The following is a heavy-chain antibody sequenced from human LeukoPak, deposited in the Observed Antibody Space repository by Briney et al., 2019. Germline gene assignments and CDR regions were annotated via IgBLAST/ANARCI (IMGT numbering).Heavy chain of an antibody. CDR3: ARGQTTYYDFWSGYYPDTTYPHRWFDP. CDR1: GGSISNGGYY. Sequence: PSQTLSLTCTVSGGSISNGGYYWSWIRQHPGKGLEWIGYIYYNGRINYNPSLKSRIAISVDTSKNQFSLKLSSVTAADTAVYYCARGQTTYYDFWSGYYPDTTYPHRWFDPWGPGTLVTVSS. J-gene: IGHJ5*02. D-gene: IGHD3-3*01. CDR2: IYYNGRI. V-gene: IGHV4-31*03.